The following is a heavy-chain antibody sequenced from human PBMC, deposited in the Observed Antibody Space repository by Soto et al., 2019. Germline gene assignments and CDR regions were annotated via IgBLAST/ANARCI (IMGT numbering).Heavy chain of an antibody. D-gene: IGHD3-10*01. V-gene: IGHV5-10-1*01. Sequence: ESLKISCKGSGYSFTSYWISWVRQMPGKGLEWMGRIDPSDSYTNYSPSFQGHVTISADKSISTAYLQWSSLKASDTAMYYCARHHYGSGSYDYWGQGTLVTVSS. CDR3: ARHHYGSGSYDY. J-gene: IGHJ4*02. CDR1: GYSFTSYW. CDR2: IDPSDSYT.